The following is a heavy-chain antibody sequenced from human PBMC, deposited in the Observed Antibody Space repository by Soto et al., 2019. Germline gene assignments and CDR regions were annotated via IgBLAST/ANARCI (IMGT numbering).Heavy chain of an antibody. Sequence: ASVKVSCKVSGYTLTELSMHWVRQAPGKGLEWMGGFDPEDGETIYAQKFQGRVTMTEDTSTDTAYMELSSLRSEDMAVYYCATWYRMVRGVIPSNWFDPWGQGILVTVSS. J-gene: IGHJ5*02. D-gene: IGHD3-10*01. CDR2: FDPEDGET. CDR3: ATWYRMVRGVIPSNWFDP. V-gene: IGHV1-24*01. CDR1: GYTLTELS.